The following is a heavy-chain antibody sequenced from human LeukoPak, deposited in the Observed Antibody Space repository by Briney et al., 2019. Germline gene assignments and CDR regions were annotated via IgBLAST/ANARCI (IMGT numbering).Heavy chain of an antibody. CDR2: IRCDGSNK. CDR3: ANPAGSYNFDY. J-gene: IGHJ4*02. CDR1: GFTFSSYG. D-gene: IGHD1-26*01. V-gene: IGHV3-30*02. Sequence: PGGSLRLSCAASGFTFSSYGMQWVRQAPGKGLEWVSFIRCDGSNKYYADSVKGRFTISRDNSKNTLYLQMNSLRGEDTAVYYCANPAGSYNFDYWGQGTLVTVSS.